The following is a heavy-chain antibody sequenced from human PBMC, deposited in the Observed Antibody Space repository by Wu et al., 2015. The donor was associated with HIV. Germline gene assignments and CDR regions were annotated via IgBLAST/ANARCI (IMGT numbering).Heavy chain of an antibody. V-gene: IGHV1-18*01. CDR1: GYTFTSYG. Sequence: QVQLVQSGAEVKKPGASVKVSCKASGYTFTSYGISWVRQAPGQGLEWMGWISAYNGNTNYAQKLQGRVTMTTDTSTSTAYMELRSLRSDDTAVYYCARARRGDGWVLSRPFDYWGQGNPGHRLL. CDR2: ISAYNGNT. CDR3: ARARRGDGWVLSRPFDY. D-gene: IGHD5-24*01. J-gene: IGHJ4*02.